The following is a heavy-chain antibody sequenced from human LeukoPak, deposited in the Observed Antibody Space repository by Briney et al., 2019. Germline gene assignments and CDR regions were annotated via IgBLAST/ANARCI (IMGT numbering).Heavy chain of an antibody. J-gene: IGHJ4*02. V-gene: IGHV3-21*01. D-gene: IGHD3-10*01. Sequence: GGSLRLSCAASGFTFSSYSMNWVRQAPGKGLEWVSSISSSSSYIYYADSVKGRFTISRDNAKNSLYLQMNSLRAEDTAVYYCARDRLLWFGELLPFDYWGQGTLVTVSS. CDR1: GFTFSSYS. CDR3: ARDRLLWFGELLPFDY. CDR2: ISSSSSYI.